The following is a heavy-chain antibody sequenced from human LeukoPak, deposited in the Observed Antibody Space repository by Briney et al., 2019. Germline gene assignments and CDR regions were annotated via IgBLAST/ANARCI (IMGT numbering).Heavy chain of an antibody. CDR3: AKDLPRSKSFDY. CDR1: GFSFSNYL. J-gene: IGHJ4*02. Sequence: PGGALRLSCAGSGFSFSNYLMSWVRHAPGKGLEWVSAISGSGGTYYADSVKGRFTISRDNSKNTLYLQMSSLRGEDTAVYYCAKDLPRSKSFDYWGQGTLVTVSS. CDR2: ISGSGGT. V-gene: IGHV3-23*01.